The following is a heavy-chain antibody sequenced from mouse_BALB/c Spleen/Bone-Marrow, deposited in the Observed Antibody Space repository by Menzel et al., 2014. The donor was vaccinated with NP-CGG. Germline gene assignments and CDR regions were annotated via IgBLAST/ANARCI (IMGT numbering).Heavy chain of an antibody. CDR1: GFSLSRYS. J-gene: IGHJ4*01. Sequence: VKLVESGPGLVAPSQRLSITCTVSGFSLSRYSVHWVRQPPGKGLEWLGMIWGGGSTDYNSALKSRLIISKDNSKSQVFLRMNSLQTDDTAMYYCARIYGNFEAMDYWGQGTSVTVSS. D-gene: IGHD2-1*01. CDR3: ARIYGNFEAMDY. V-gene: IGHV2-6-4*01. CDR2: IWGGGST.